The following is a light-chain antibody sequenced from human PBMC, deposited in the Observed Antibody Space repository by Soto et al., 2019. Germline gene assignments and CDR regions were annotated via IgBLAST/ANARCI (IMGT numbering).Light chain of an antibody. J-gene: IGLJ2*01. V-gene: IGLV2-14*01. CDR2: EVS. CDR1: SSDVGGYNY. CDR3: SSYTSSSTLV. Sequence: QSALTQPASVSGSPGQSITISCTGTSSDVGGYNYVSWHQQHPGKAPKLMIHEVSNRPSGVSNRFSGSKSGNTASLTISGLQAEDEAAYYCSSYTSSSTLVFGGGTKLTVL.